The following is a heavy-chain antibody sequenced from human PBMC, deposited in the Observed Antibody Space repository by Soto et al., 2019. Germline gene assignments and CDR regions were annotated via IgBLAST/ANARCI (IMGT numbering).Heavy chain of an antibody. V-gene: IGHV3-23*01. CDR3: AREGGGFYYYYYMDV. D-gene: IGHD3-16*01. Sequence: EVQLLESGGGLVQPGGSLRLSCAASGFTFTSYAMSWVRQAPGKGLEWVSAISGSGGSTYYADSVKGRFTISRDNSKNTLYLKMNSLRAEDTAVYYCAREGGGFYYYYYMDVWGKGTTVTVSS. CDR1: GFTFTSYA. J-gene: IGHJ6*03. CDR2: ISGSGGST.